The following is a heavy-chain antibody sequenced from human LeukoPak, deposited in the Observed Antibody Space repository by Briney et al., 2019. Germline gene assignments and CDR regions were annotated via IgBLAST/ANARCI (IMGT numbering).Heavy chain of an antibody. Sequence: LETLSLTCTVSGGSISSSSYYWGWIRQPPGKGLEWIGSIYYSGNTYYNPSLRSRVTISVDTSKNQFSLKLSSVSAADTAVYYCARKGYCSSTSCYNFDYWGQGTLVTVSS. CDR1: GGSISSSSYY. CDR3: ARKGYCSSTSCYNFDY. V-gene: IGHV4-39*01. CDR2: IYYSGNT. D-gene: IGHD2-2*01. J-gene: IGHJ4*02.